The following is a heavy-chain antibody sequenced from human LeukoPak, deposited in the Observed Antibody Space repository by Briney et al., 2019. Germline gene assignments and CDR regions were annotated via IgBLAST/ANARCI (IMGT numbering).Heavy chain of an antibody. CDR3: ARAVRGYSYAYLPY. CDR1: GYTFSSYG. V-gene: IGHV1-18*01. J-gene: IGHJ4*02. Sequence: ASMKVSCKASGYTFSSYGISWVRQAPGRGLEWMGWISAYDGNTDYAQNLQGRVTMTTDTSTSTAYMELRSLRSDDTAVYYCARAVRGYSYAYLPYWGQGTLVTVSS. CDR2: ISAYDGNT. D-gene: IGHD5-18*01.